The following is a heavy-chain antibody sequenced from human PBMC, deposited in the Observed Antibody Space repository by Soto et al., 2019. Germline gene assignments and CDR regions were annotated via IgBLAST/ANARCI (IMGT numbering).Heavy chain of an antibody. CDR1: GESFSGYI. J-gene: IGHJ4*02. D-gene: IGHD1-26*01. CDR2: INHSGSA. CDR3: ARGLITGSHYSGGLYYFDS. Sequence: QVQLQQSGAGLLKPSETLSLTCAVYGESFSGYIWTWIRQTPGKGLQWIGQINHSGSAIYNPSLKTRVTISVHTSNTQFSLELRTVTAADTAVYYCARGLITGSHYSGGLYYFDSWGQGTQVTVSS. V-gene: IGHV4-34*01.